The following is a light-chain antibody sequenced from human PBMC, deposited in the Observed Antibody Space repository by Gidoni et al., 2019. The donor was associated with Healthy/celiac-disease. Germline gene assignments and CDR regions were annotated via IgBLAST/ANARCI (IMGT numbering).Light chain of an antibody. J-gene: IGLJ1*01. CDR2: GNS. Sequence: QSVLTQPPPVSGAPGQRVTISCTGSSSNIGAGYAVHWYHHLPGTAPKLLIYGNSNRPSGVPDRFSGSKSGTSASLAITGLQAEDEADYYCQSYDSSLSGYVFGTGTKVTVL. CDR3: QSYDSSLSGYV. V-gene: IGLV1-40*01. CDR1: SSNIGAGYA.